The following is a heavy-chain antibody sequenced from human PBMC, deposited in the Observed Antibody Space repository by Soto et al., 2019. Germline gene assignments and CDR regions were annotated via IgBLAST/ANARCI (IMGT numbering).Heavy chain of an antibody. Sequence: GGSLRLSCAASGFTFSSYSMNWVRQAPGKGLEWVSSISSSSSYIYYADSVKGRFTISRDNAKNSLYLQMNSLRAEDTAVYYCARDRPVQKLRYLDWFHLPFAFDIWGQGTMVTVSS. CDR2: ISSSSSYI. D-gene: IGHD3-9*01. CDR3: ARDRPVQKLRYLDWFHLPFAFDI. CDR1: GFTFSSYS. J-gene: IGHJ3*02. V-gene: IGHV3-21*01.